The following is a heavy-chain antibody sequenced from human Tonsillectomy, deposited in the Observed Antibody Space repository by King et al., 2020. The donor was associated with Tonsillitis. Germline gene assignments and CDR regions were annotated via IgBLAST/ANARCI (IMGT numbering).Heavy chain of an antibody. J-gene: IGHJ6*02. V-gene: IGHV1-2*02. Sequence: QLVQSGAEVKKPGASVKVSCKASGYTFTGYYMHWVRQAPGQGLEWMGWINPNSGDTNNAQKFEGRVTMTRDTSISTAYMELSRLRSDDTAVYFCATKVRGAEDYCYYYAMDVWGQGPTVTVSS. D-gene: IGHD3-10*01. CDR2: INPNSGDT. CDR3: ATKVRGAEDYCYYYAMDV. CDR1: GYTFTGYY.